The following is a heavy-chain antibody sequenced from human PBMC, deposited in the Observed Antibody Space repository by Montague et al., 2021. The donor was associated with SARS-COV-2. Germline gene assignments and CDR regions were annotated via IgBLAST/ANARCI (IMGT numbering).Heavy chain of an antibody. D-gene: IGHD2/OR15-2a*01. CDR1: GTSIRSGGYY. V-gene: IGHV4-31*03. CDR3: ARVRLFYYLDY. CDR2: IIHTGRA. Sequence: ILSLTCTVSGTSIRSGGYYWTWIRQHPGKGLEWFGYIIHTGRAYYNPSLETRVNISVDTSINLFSLRLSSVTAADAAMYFCARVRLFYYLDYWGQGTLVTVSS. J-gene: IGHJ4*02.